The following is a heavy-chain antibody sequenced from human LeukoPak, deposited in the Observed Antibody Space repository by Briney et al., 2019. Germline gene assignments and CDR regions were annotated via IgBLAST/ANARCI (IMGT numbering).Heavy chain of an antibody. D-gene: IGHD5-12*01. CDR2: IYHGDSDT. CDR3: ARLTWLRYRSVWFDP. CDR1: GYSFTNYW. Sequence: GEALKTSWKGPGYSFTNYWIGWVRQIPGKGLGWRGIIYHGDSDTRYSPSFQGQVTISADKAISTAYLQWSSLKASDTAMYYCARLTWLRYRSVWFDPWGQGTLVTVSS. J-gene: IGHJ5*02. V-gene: IGHV5-51*01.